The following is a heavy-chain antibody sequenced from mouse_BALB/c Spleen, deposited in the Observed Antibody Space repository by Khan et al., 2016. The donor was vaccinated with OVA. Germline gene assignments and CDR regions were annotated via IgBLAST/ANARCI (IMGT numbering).Heavy chain of an antibody. D-gene: IGHD2-1*01. V-gene: IGHV1-61*01. CDR3: ARGGYGTSFAF. Sequence: QVQLQQSGAELVRPGASVKLSCKASGYTFTSFWMNWVKQRPGQSLEWIGMIDPSDSTTHYNQMFKDKATLTVDKSSNTAYMQLSSLTSEDSAVYCCARGGYGTSFAFWGQGTLVTVSA. CDR2: IDPSDSTT. J-gene: IGHJ3*01. CDR1: GYTFTSFW.